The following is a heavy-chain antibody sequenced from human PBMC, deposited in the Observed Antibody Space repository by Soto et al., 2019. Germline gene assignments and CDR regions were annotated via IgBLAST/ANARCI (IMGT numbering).Heavy chain of an antibody. CDR1: GGSISSSNW. CDR2: IDHSGST. D-gene: IGHD4-17*01. CDR3: ESVIIYGDNGGY. J-gene: IGHJ4*02. V-gene: IGHV4-4*02. Sequence: QVQLQESGPGLVKPSGTLSLTCAVSGGSISSSNWWSWVRQPPGKGLEWIGEIDHSGSTNYNPSLKSRVTISVDKSKHQFSLKLSSVTAAATAVYYCESVIIYGDNGGYWGQGTLVTVSS.